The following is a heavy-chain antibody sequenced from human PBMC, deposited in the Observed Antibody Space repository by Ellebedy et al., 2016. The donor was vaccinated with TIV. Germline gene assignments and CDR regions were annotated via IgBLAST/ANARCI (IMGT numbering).Heavy chain of an antibody. V-gene: IGHV4-59*01. Sequence: SETLSLTXTVSGGSLTSMYWSWVRQPPGQGLEWIGSIFHSGKTNYTPSLRGRVTMSVDTSKNQFSLKLTSVTAADTATYYCARDTMTVWGEGWYYGMDVWGQGTTVTVSS. J-gene: IGHJ6*02. CDR1: GGSLTSMY. CDR2: IFHSGKT. CDR3: ARDTMTVWGEGWYYGMDV. D-gene: IGHD3-22*01.